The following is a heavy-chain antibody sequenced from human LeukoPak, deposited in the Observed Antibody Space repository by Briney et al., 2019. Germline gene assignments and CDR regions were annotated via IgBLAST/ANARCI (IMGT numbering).Heavy chain of an antibody. D-gene: IGHD2-15*01. CDR1: GYTFTSYY. CDR3: ARDGIYCSGGSCYADSWFDP. Sequence: ASVKVSCKASGYTFTSYYMHWVRQAPGQGLEWMGIINPSGGSTSYAQKFQGRVTMTRDMSTSTVYMELSSLRSEDTAVYYCARDGIYCSGGSCYADSWFDPWGQGTLVTVSS. V-gene: IGHV1-46*01. CDR2: INPSGGST. J-gene: IGHJ5*02.